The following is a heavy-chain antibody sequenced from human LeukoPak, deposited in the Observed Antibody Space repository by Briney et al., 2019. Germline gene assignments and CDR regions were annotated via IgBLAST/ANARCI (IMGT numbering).Heavy chain of an antibody. V-gene: IGHV3-30-3*01. CDR1: GFTFSSYA. J-gene: IGHJ4*02. CDR2: ISYDGSNK. CDR3: ARAGATYYYGSGSYYPYDY. D-gene: IGHD3-10*01. Sequence: PGGSLRLSCAASGFTFSSYAMPWVRQAPGKGLEWVAVISYDGSNKYYADSVKGRFTISRDNSKNALYLQMNSLRAEDTAVYYCARAGATYYYGSGSYYPYDYWGQGTLVTVSS.